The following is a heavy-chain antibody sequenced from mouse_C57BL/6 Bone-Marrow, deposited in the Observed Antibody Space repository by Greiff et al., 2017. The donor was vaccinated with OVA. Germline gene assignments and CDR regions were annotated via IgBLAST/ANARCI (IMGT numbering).Heavy chain of an antibody. D-gene: IGHD1-1*01. V-gene: IGHV1-54*01. J-gene: IGHJ1*03. CDR2: INPGSGGT. CDR1: GYAFTNYL. CDR3: ARRGGITTVVAPRWYFDD. Sequence: VQLQQSGAELVRPGTSVKVSCKASGYAFTNYLIEWVKQRPGQGLEWIGVINPGSGGTNYNEKFKGKAKLTADKSSSTAYMQLSSLTSEDSAVYFWARRGGITTVVAPRWYFDDWGTGTTVTVSA.